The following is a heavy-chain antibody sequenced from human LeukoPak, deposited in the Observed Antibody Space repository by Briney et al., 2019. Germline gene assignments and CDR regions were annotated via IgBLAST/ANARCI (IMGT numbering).Heavy chain of an antibody. CDR1: GFTFSSYG. Sequence: PGRSLRLSCAASGFTFSSYGMHWVRQAPGKGLEWVAVISYDGNNKYYADSVKGRFTISRDNSKNTLYLQMNSLRAEDTAVYYCARDLSTTVTRSYYYYGMDVWGQGTTVTVSS. V-gene: IGHV3-30*03. D-gene: IGHD4-17*01. CDR2: ISYDGNNK. J-gene: IGHJ6*02. CDR3: ARDLSTTVTRSYYYYGMDV.